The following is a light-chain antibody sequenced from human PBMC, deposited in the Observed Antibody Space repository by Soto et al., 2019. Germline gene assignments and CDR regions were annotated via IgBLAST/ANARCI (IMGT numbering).Light chain of an antibody. CDR1: SSDVGVYNY. V-gene: IGLV2-14*01. J-gene: IGLJ3*02. CDR2: EVS. CDR3: TSYTISSTRV. Sequence: QSALTQPASVSGSPGQSLTISCTGTSSDVGVYNYVSWYQQHPGKAPKLMIYEVSNRPSGVSNRFSGSKSGNTASLTISGLQAEDEADYYCTSYTISSTRVFGGGTKLTVL.